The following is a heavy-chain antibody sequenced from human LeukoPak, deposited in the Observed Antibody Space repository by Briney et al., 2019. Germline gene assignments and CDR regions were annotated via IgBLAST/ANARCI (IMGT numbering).Heavy chain of an antibody. CDR2: ISGSGDNT. V-gene: IGHV3-23*01. Sequence: GGSLRLSCAASGFTFSSHAMHWVRQAPGKGLEWVSSISGSGDNTKNADSVQGRFTISRDNFKNTVSLQMNSLRAEDTAVYYCAKDRKCKTVTCRDAFDVWGQGTKVTVSS. CDR1: GFTFSSHA. J-gene: IGHJ3*01. CDR3: AKDRKCKTVTCRDAFDV. D-gene: IGHD1-1*01.